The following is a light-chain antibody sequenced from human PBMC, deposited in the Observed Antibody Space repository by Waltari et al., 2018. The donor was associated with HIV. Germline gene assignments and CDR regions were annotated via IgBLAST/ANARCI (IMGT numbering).Light chain of an antibody. CDR3: QSYDSSLSGWV. Sequence: QSVLTQPPSVSGAPGQRVTISCTGRSSNIGAGYDVHWYQQLPGTAPKLLIFGNNNRPSGAPDRFSGSKSGTAASLAITGLQAEDEADYYCQSYDSSLSGWVFGGWTKLTVL. CDR1: SSNIGAGYD. V-gene: IGLV1-40*01. CDR2: GNN. J-gene: IGLJ3*02.